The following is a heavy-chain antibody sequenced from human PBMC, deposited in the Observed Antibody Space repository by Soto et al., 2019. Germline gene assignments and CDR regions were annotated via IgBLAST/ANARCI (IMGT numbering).Heavy chain of an antibody. CDR3: AKDPSVVPAAGYDY. J-gene: IGHJ4*02. Sequence: QVQLVESGGGVVQPGRSLRLSCADSGFTFSSYGMHWVRQAPGKVLEWVAVISYDGSNKYYADSVKGRFTISRDNSKNTLYLQMNSLRAEDTVVHYCAKDPSVVPAAGYDYWGQGTLVTVSS. D-gene: IGHD2-2*01. V-gene: IGHV3-30*18. CDR1: GFTFSSYG. CDR2: ISYDGSNK.